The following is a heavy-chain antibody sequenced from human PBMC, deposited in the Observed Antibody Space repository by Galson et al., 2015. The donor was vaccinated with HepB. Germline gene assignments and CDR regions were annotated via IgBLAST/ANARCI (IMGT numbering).Heavy chain of an antibody. D-gene: IGHD2-2*01. V-gene: IGHV3-30*18. J-gene: IGHJ4*02. CDR1: GFTFSSYG. CDR2: ISYDGSNK. Sequence: SLRLSCAASGFTFSSYGMHWVRQAPGKGLEWVAVISYDGSNKYYADSVKGRFTISRDNSKNTLYLQMNSLKAEDTALYYCAKEWYCSSSSCPPEDDYWGQGTLVTVSS. CDR3: AKEWYCSSSSCPPEDDY.